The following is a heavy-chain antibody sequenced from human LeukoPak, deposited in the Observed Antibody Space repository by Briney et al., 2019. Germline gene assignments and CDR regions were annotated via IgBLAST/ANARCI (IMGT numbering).Heavy chain of an antibody. CDR2: IYYSGST. CDR1: GGSISSSSYY. D-gene: IGHD3-10*01. J-gene: IGHJ6*03. V-gene: IGHV4-39*01. Sequence: SETLSLTCTVSGGSISSSSYYWGWIRQPPGTGLEWIGSIYYSGSTYYNPSLKSRVTISVDTSKNQFSLKLSSVTAADTALYFCARQLYVSGSYYAPMDVWGKGTTVTISS. CDR3: ARQLYVSGSYYAPMDV.